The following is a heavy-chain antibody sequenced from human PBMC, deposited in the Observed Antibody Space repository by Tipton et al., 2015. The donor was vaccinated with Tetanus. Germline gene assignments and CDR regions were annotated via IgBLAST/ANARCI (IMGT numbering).Heavy chain of an antibody. CDR1: GFTFSSYW. D-gene: IGHD4-17*01. Sequence: SLRLSCAASGFTFSSYWMHWVRQAPGKGLVWVSRIKTDGSATIYADSVKGRFTISRDNAKNTLYLQMNSLRAEDTAVYYCAKDHAPQTTVTITLYYYYGMDVWGQGTTVTVSS. CDR3: AKDHAPQTTVTITLYYYYGMDV. CDR2: IKTDGSAT. J-gene: IGHJ6*02. V-gene: IGHV3-74*01.